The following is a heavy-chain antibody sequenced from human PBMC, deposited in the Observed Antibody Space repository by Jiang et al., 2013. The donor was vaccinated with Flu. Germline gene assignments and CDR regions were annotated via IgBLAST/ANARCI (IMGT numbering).Heavy chain of an antibody. V-gene: IGHV4-39*01. J-gene: IGHJ1*01. CDR3: ARLWNDRAHYDSSGYYNRYFQH. Sequence: STYYNPSLKSRVTISVDTSKNQFSLKLSSVTAADTAVYYCARLWNDRAHYDSSGYYNRYFQHWGQGTLVTVSS. CDR2: ST. D-gene: IGHD3-22*01.